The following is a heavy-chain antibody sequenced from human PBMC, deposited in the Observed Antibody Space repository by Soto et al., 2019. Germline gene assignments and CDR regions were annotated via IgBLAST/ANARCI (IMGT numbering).Heavy chain of an antibody. Sequence: GESLKISCKGSGYSFASYWISWVRQMPGKGLEWMGRIDPSDSYTNYSPSFQGHVTISADKSISTAYLQWSSLKASDTAMYYCARTNYYYYGMDVWGQGTTVTVSS. J-gene: IGHJ6*02. CDR2: IDPSDSYT. V-gene: IGHV5-10-1*01. CDR1: GYSFASYW. CDR3: ARTNYYYYGMDV.